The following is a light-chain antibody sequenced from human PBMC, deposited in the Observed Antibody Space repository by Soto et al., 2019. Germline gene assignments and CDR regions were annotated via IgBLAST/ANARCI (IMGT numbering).Light chain of an antibody. J-gene: IGLJ1*01. CDR2: EVS. CDR1: SSDVGGYNY. CDR3: SSYTSSSTYV. V-gene: IGLV2-14*01. Sequence: QSVLTQPASVPGSPGQSITISCTGTSSDVGGYNYVSWYQQHPGKAPKLTIYEVSNRPSGVSNRFSGSKSGNTASLTISGLQAEDEADYYCSSYTSSSTYVFGTGTKVTVL.